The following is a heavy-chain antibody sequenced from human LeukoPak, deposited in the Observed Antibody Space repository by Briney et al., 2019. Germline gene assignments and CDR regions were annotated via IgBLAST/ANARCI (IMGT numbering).Heavy chain of an antibody. Sequence: GSLRLSCTASGFTFSGHWIHWVRQPPGMGLVWVSRINERGTDSMYAESVKGRFTISRDNAKNTVYLQMNSLRAEDTAVYYCGRDETLWTLDWWGQGTLVSVSS. CDR2: INERGTDS. CDR3: GRDETLWTLDW. CDR1: GFTFSGHW. V-gene: IGHV3-74*03. D-gene: IGHD1-1*01. J-gene: IGHJ4*02.